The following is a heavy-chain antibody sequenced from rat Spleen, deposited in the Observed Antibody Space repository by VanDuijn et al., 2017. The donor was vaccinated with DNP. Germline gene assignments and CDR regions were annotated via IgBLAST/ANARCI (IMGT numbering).Heavy chain of an antibody. CDR1: RFTFNNYW. D-gene: IGHD1-4*01. J-gene: IGHJ2*01. CDR3: ARHVLPLRVWDS. V-gene: IGHV5-31*01. Sequence: EVHLVESGGDLVQPGRSLKLSCVASRFTFNNYWMTWFRQIPGTGLEWVASITSRGDSTFYPDSVKGRFTISRDHAKNTLYLQMSNLRSEDTATYYCARHVLPLRVWDSWGQGVMVTVSS. CDR2: ITSRGDST.